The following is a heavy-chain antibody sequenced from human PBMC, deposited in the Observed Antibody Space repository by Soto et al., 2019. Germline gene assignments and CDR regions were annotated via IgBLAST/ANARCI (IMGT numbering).Heavy chain of an antibody. D-gene: IGHD1-1*01. CDR1: GFAFSDYA. V-gene: IGHV3-48*02. CDR2: INTGSGTK. CDR3: ARDLNDGKYWSPFDH. J-gene: IGHJ4*02. Sequence: EVLLVESGGGLVQPGGSLRLSCTASGFAFSDYAMNWVRQAPGKGLEWISYINTGSGTKNYADSAKGRFTISRDNAKNSLFLQMNSLRDEDTAVYYCARDLNDGKYWSPFDHWGQGTLATVSS.